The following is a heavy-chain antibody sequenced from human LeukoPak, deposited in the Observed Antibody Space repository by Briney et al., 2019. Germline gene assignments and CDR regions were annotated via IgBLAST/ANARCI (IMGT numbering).Heavy chain of an antibody. CDR3: ARRQGLIVGATGAFDI. CDR1: GYSFTSYW. CDR2: IYPGDSDT. V-gene: IGHV5-51*03. Sequence: PGESLKISCKGSGYSFTSYWIGWVRQMPGKGLEWMGNIYPGDSDTRNSPSFQGQVTISADKSISTAYLQWSSLKASDTAMYYCARRQGLIVGATGAFDIWGQGTMVTVSS. D-gene: IGHD1-26*01. J-gene: IGHJ3*02.